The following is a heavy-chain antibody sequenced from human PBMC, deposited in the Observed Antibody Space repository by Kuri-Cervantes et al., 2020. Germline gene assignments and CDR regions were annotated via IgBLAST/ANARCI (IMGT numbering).Heavy chain of an antibody. CDR3: ARESFSLGELSFPLGD. CDR1: GFTFSSYA. D-gene: IGHD3-16*02. CDR2: ISYDGSNK. V-gene: IGHV3-30-3*01. J-gene: IGHJ4*02. Sequence: GESLKISCAASGFTFSSYAMHWVRQAPGKGLERVAVISYDGSNKYYADSVKGRFTISRDNSKNTLYLQMNSLRAEDTAVYYCARESFSLGELSFPLGDWGQGTLVTVSS.